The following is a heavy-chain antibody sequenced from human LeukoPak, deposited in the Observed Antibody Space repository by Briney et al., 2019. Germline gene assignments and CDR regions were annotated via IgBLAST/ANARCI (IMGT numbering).Heavy chain of an antibody. V-gene: IGHV1-69*04. CDR2: IIPILGIA. CDR1: GGTFSSYA. J-gene: IGHJ3*02. CDR3: ARAMIVVVDAFDI. Sequence: GAPVKVSCKASGGTFSSYAISWVRQAPGQGLEWMGRIIPILGIANYAQKFQGRVTITADKSTSTAYMELSSLRSEDTAVYYCARAMIVVVDAFDIWGQETMVTVSS. D-gene: IGHD3-22*01.